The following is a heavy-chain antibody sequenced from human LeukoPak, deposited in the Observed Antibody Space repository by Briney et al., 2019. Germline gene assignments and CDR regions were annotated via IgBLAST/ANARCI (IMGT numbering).Heavy chain of an antibody. CDR3: ARAHGNNWHLDY. V-gene: IGHV4-59*01. Sequence: SETLSLTCTVSGDSISAYYWSWIRQPPGKGLEWIGYVYYNGDSDYNPSLKSRVSILLDTSNNQLSLKLNSVTAADTAVYYCARAHGNNWHLDYWGQGTLVTVSS. CDR2: VYYNGDS. J-gene: IGHJ4*02. CDR1: GDSISAYY. D-gene: IGHD1-1*01.